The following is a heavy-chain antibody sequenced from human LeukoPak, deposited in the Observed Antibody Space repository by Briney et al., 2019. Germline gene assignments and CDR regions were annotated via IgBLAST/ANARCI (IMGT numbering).Heavy chain of an antibody. CDR1: GFIFHNYG. D-gene: IGHD3-22*01. V-gene: IGHV3-33*08. CDR2: IWYDGSNK. J-gene: IGHJ4*02. CDR3: ARDEDYYDSSGHFDY. Sequence: GGSLRLSCAASGFIFHNYGMHWVRQAPGKGLEWVAVIWYDGSNKYYADSVKGRFTISRDNSKNTLYLQMNSLRAEDTAVYYCARDEDYYDSSGHFDYWGQGTLVTVSS.